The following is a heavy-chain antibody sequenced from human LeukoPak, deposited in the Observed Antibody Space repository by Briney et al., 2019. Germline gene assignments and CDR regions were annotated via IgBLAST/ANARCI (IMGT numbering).Heavy chain of an antibody. CDR2: IYTSGST. V-gene: IGHV4-4*07. Sequence: SETLSLTCTVSGGSISSYYWSWIRQPAGKGLEWIGRIYTSGSTNYNPSLKSRVTMSVVTSKNQFSLKLSSVTAADTAVYYCARGYGDYSGNWFDPWGQGTLVTVSS. D-gene: IGHD4-17*01. CDR1: GGSISSYY. CDR3: ARGYGDYSGNWFDP. J-gene: IGHJ5*02.